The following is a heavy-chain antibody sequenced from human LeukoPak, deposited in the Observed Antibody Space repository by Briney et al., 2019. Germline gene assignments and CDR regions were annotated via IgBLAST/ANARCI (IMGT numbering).Heavy chain of an antibody. CDR2: INPNSGGT. J-gene: IGHJ4*02. CDR3: ARDFRTDLWTNEIDY. Sequence: GESLKISCKASGYTFTGYYMHWVRQAPGQGLEWMGWINPNSGGTNYAQKFQGRVTMTRDTSISTAYMELSRLRSDDTAVYYCARDFRTDLWTNEIDYWGQGTLVTVSS. D-gene: IGHD3-16*01. V-gene: IGHV1-2*02. CDR1: GYTFTGYY.